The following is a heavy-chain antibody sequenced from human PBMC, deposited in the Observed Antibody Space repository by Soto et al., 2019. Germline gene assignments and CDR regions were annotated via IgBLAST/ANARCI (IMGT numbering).Heavy chain of an antibody. CDR3: ARDGEYTSGWYSFDS. CDR1: DASISDYY. J-gene: IGHJ5*01. V-gene: IGHV4-4*07. D-gene: IGHD6-19*01. CDR2: VYVTGTT. Sequence: SETLSLTCTVSDASISDYYWSWIRQPAGQALEWIGRVYVTGTTYFNPSLKSRVTMSVDTSNNQVSLKLSSVTAADSAIYYCARDGEYTSGWYSFDSWGPGTLVTVSS.